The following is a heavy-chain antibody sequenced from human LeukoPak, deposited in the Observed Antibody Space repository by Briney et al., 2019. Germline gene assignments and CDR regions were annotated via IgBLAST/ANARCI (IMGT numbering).Heavy chain of an antibody. Sequence: PGGSLRLSRAASGFTFSSYAMTWVRQAPGKVLEWVSSIDSSGNTYYADSVKGRFAISRDNPKNTLSLQMYSLRVEDTAMYFCAKGAISESGLDSWGQGTLITVSA. CDR3: AKGAISESGLDS. CDR1: GFTFSSYA. CDR2: IDSSGNT. J-gene: IGHJ4*02. V-gene: IGHV3-23*05. D-gene: IGHD2-21*01.